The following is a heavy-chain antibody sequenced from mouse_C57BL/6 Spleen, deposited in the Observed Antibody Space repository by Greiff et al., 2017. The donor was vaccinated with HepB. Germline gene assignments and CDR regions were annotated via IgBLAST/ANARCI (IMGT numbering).Heavy chain of an antibody. J-gene: IGHJ2*01. Sequence: VQLQQSGAELVRPGASVTLSCEASGYTFTDYEMHWVKQTPVHGLEWIGAIDPETGGTAYNQKFKGKAILTADKSSSTAYMELRSLTSEDSAVYYCTRKSNLFDYWGQGTTLTVSS. V-gene: IGHV1-15*01. CDR1: GYTFTDYE. CDR2: IDPETGGT. CDR3: TRKSNLFDY. D-gene: IGHD2-5*01.